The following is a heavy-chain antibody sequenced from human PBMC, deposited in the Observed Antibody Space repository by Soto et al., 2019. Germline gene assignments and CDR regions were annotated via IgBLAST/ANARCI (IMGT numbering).Heavy chain of an antibody. J-gene: IGHJ6*02. CDR1: GFSLSTSGMC. CDR2: IDWDDDK. D-gene: IGHD2-2*01. Sequence: SGPTLVNPTQTLTLTCTFSGFSLSTSGMCVSWIRQPPGKSLDWLALIDWDDDKYYSTSLKTRLTISKDTSKNQVVLTMTNMDPVDTATYYCARMGAVTAAIRTPDYYGMDVWGQGTTVTVSS. V-gene: IGHV2-70*01. CDR3: ARMGAVTAAIRTPDYYGMDV.